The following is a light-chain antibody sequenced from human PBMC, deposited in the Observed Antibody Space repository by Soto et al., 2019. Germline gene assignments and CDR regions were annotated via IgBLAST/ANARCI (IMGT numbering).Light chain of an antibody. J-gene: IGLJ1*01. CDR2: EVS. CDR1: SSDVGGYNY. V-gene: IGLV2-14*01. Sequence: QSALTQPASVSGSPGQSITISCTGTSSDVGGYNYLSWYQQQSGKAPKLMIHEVSNRPSGVSNRFSGSKSGNTASLTISGLQAEDEADYYCSSYTSSRAYVFGIGTKVTVL. CDR3: SSYTSSRAYV.